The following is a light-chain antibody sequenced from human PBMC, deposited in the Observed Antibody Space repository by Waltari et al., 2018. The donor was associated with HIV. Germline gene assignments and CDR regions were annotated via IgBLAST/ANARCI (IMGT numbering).Light chain of an antibody. J-gene: IGKJ1*01. V-gene: IGKV3-15*01. CDR2: GAS. Sequence: EVVMTQSPAPLSVSTGDRATLSCRARHSVSSNLAWDHKKPGQAPRLLIFGASTRATGIPARFSGSGSGTEFTLTISFLQSEDFAVYYCQQYKSWPPAWTFGQGTNVEIK. CDR3: QQYKSWPPAWT. CDR1: HSVSSN.